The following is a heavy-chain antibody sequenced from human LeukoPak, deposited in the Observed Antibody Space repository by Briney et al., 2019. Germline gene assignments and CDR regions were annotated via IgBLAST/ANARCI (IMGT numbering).Heavy chain of an antibody. CDR2: IHYSGNT. CDR1: GDSISSSSYY. Sequence: PSEPLSLTCTVSGDSISSSSYYWGWIRQPPGKGLEWIGSIHYSGNTYYNPSLKSRVTISVDMSKNQFSPKLSSVTAADTAVYYCARPDVDTALGTKIDYWGQGTLVTVSS. V-gene: IGHV4-39*01. D-gene: IGHD5-18*01. CDR3: ARPDVDTALGTKIDY. J-gene: IGHJ4*02.